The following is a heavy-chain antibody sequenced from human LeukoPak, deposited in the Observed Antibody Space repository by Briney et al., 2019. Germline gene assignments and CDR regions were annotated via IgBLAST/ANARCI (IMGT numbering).Heavy chain of an antibody. CDR1: GVSIRSSSFY. CDR3: ARGLRWYLTISGTSTFDY. D-gene: IGHD4-23*01. J-gene: IGHJ4*02. Sequence: PSETLSLTCTVSGVSIRSSSFYWGWIRQPPGKGLEWIGSSYYSGSTYYRPSLKSRVTMSVDTSKNQFSLKLSSVTAADTAVYYCARGLRWYLTISGTSTFDYWGQGSLVTVSS. CDR2: SYYSGST. V-gene: IGHV4-39*01.